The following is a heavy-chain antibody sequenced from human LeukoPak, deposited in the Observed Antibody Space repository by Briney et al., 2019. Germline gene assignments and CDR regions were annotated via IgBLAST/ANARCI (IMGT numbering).Heavy chain of an antibody. D-gene: IGHD4-17*01. Sequence: GGSLRLSCAASGFIVNTNYMTWVHQDPGRGLERVSFIYADGNTYYADSVKGRFTISRDILKNAVYLQMNSLRAKDTAVYYCARDSYGDANFDSWGQGTLVTVSS. CDR1: GFIVNTNY. CDR3: ARDSYGDANFDS. V-gene: IGHV3-53*01. J-gene: IGHJ4*02. CDR2: IYADGNT.